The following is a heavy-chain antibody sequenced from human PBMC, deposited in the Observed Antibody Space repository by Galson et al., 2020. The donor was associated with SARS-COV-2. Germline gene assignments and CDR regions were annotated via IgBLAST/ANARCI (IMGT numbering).Heavy chain of an antibody. CDR2: IWYDGSNK. J-gene: IGHJ5*02. CDR3: AKDRGRNYWFAP. D-gene: IGHD3-16*01. Sequence: GGSLRLSCAASGFTFSSYGMHWVRQAPGKGLEWVAVIWYDGSNKYYADSVKGRFTISRDNSKNTLYLQMNSLRAEDTTVYYCAKDRGRNYWFAPWGQGTLVTVSS. V-gene: IGHV3-33*06. CDR1: GFTFSSYG.